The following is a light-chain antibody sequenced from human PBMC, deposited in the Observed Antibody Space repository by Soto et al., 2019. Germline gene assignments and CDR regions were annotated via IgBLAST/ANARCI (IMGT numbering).Light chain of an antibody. CDR1: QSVSSIY. CDR3: QQYGSPALT. CDR2: GAS. J-gene: IGKJ4*01. V-gene: IGKV3-20*01. Sequence: EIVLTQSPGTLSLSPGERATLSCRASQSVSSIYLAWYQQKPGQAPRLLIYGASSRATGIPDRFSGSGSGTDFTLTISILEPEDFAVYYCQQYGSPALTFGGGTKVDI.